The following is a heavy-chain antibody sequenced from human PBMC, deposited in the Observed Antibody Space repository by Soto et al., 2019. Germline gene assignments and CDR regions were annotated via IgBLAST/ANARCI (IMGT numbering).Heavy chain of an antibody. CDR3: ARPAPRAVAVYYFDY. CDR1: GGSISGSSYY. D-gene: IGHD6-19*01. CDR2: IYYSGST. Sequence: SETLSLTCTVSGGSISGSSYYWGWIRQPPGKGLEWIGSIYYSGSTYYNPSLKSRVTISVDTSKNQFSLKLSSVTAADTAVYYCARPAPRAVAVYYFDYWGQGTLVTVSS. V-gene: IGHV4-39*01. J-gene: IGHJ4*02.